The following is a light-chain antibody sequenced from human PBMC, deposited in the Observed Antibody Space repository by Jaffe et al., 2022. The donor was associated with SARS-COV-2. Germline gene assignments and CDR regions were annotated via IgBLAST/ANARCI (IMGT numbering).Light chain of an antibody. Sequence: ETVLTQSPGTLSLSPGERATLSCRASQSVNSKYLAWYQLKPGQAPRLLIYGASSRATGIPDRFSGSGSGTDFTLTISRLEPEDFAVYYCQQYGSSPRTFGQGTKVEIK. J-gene: IGKJ1*01. CDR1: QSVNSKY. V-gene: IGKV3-20*01. CDR3: QQYGSSPRT. CDR2: GAS.